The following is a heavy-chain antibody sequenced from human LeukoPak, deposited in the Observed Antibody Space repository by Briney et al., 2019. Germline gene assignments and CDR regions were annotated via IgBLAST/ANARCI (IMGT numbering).Heavy chain of an antibody. CDR2: IIPIFGTA. J-gene: IGHJ4*02. CDR3: AREYSYGESGHFDY. Sequence: GASVKVSCKASGYTFTHHGISWVRQAPGQGLEWMGGIIPIFGTANYAQKFQGRVTITADESTSTAYMELSSLRSEDTAVYYCAREYSYGESGHFDYWGQGTLVTVSS. V-gene: IGHV1-69*13. D-gene: IGHD5-18*01. CDR1: GYTFTHHG.